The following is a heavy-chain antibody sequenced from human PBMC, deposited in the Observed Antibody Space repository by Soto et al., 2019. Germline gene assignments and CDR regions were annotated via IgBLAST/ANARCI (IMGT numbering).Heavy chain of an antibody. CDR2: TYFRSKWYN. J-gene: IGHJ5*02. CDR1: GDSVSSNTAS. Sequence: SQTLSLTCAISGDSVSSNTASWNWIRQSPSRGLEWLGRTYFRSKWYNDYAVSVKSRIIINPDTSSNQFSLQLNSVTPEDTAVYFRAKGDNLGPKTGYAFDPWGQGIMVTVSS. D-gene: IGHD5-12*01. V-gene: IGHV6-1*01. CDR3: AKGDNLGPKTGYAFDP.